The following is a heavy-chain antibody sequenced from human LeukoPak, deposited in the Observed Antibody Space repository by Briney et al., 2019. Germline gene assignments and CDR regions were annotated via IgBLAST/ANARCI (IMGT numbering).Heavy chain of an antibody. CDR2: ISSSSSYI. CDR1: GFTFSSYS. CDR3: AREGIAAAGSH. V-gene: IGHV3-21*01. D-gene: IGHD6-13*01. Sequence: GGSLRLSCAASGFTFSSYSMNWVRQAPGKGLEWVSSISSSSSYIYYADSVKGRFTISRDNAKNSLYLQMNSLRAEDTAVYYCAREGIAAAGSHWGQGTLVTVSS. J-gene: IGHJ4*02.